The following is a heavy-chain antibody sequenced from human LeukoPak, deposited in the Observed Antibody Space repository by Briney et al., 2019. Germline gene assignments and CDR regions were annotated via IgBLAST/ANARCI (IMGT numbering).Heavy chain of an antibody. CDR2: IYYTGST. J-gene: IGHJ1*01. CDR1: GGSISSISYY. CDR3: ARGPHYYDSSGLIGAEYFQH. Sequence: SETLSLTCTISGGSISSISYYWGWIRQPPGKRLEWIGSIYYTGSTYYNPSLKSRVTVSVDTSKNQFSLNLRSVTAADTAVYYCARGPHYYDSSGLIGAEYFQHWGQGTLVTVSS. D-gene: IGHD3-22*01. V-gene: IGHV4-39*01.